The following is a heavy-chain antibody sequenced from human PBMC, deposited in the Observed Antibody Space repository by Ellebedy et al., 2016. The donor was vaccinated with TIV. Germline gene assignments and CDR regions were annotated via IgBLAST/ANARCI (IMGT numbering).Heavy chain of an antibody. Sequence: MPSETLSLTCTVSGGSIRSYYWSWIRQPPGKGLEWIGYVYYSGDTNYKPSLKRRVSMSVDTSKNLFSLKLSSVTAADTAVYYCASFANSYGLDVWGQGTTVTVSS. V-gene: IGHV4-59*01. CDR3: ASFANSYGLDV. CDR2: VYYSGDT. CDR1: GGSIRSYY. J-gene: IGHJ6*02.